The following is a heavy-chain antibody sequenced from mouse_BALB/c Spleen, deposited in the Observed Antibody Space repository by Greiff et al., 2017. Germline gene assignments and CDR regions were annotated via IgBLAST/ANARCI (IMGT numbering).Heavy chain of an antibody. D-gene: IGHD2-1*01. J-gene: IGHJ3*01. CDR2: ISYSGST. CDR1: GYSITSDYA. CDR3: ARRNYRGNFAY. Sequence: DVQLQESGPGLVKPSQSLSLTCTVTGYSITSDYAWNWIRQFPGNKLEWMGYISYSGSTSYNPSLKSRISITRDTSKNQFFLQLNSVTTEDTATYYCARRNYRGNFAYWGQGTLVTVSA. V-gene: IGHV3-2*02.